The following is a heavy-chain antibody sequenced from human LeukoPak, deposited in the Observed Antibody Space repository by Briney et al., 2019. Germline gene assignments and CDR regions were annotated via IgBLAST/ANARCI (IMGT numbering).Heavy chain of an antibody. Sequence: SVKVSCKASGGTFSSYAISWVRQAPGQGLEWMGGIIPIFGTANYAQKFQGRVTITADESTSTAYMELSSLRSEDTAVYYCARDQGAYDSSGYYYDYWGQGTLVTVSS. CDR1: GGTFSSYA. CDR2: IIPIFGTA. CDR3: ARDQGAYDSSGYYYDY. V-gene: IGHV1-69*13. D-gene: IGHD3-22*01. J-gene: IGHJ4*02.